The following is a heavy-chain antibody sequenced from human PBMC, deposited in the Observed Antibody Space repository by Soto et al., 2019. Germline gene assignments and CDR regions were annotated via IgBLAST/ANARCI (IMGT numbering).Heavy chain of an antibody. CDR1: GGSVSSYY. CDR3: ARHPVSYDSSGYYFDY. CDR2: IFISGST. D-gene: IGHD3-22*01. Sequence: SETLSLTCTVSGGSVSSYYWTWIRQSAGKGLEWIGRIFISGSTNYNPSFNSRVTMSVDTSKNQFSLKLSSVTAADTAVYYCARHPVSYDSSGYYFDYWGQGTLVTVS. V-gene: IGHV4-4*07. J-gene: IGHJ4*02.